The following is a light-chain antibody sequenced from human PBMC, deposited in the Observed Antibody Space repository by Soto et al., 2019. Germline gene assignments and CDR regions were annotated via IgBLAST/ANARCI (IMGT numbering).Light chain of an antibody. CDR1: QSIGNS. J-gene: IGKJ4*01. CDR3: RQRYNWPLT. CDR2: DAF. Sequence: TVLTQSPATLSLSPGERATLSCKASQSIGNSLGWFQQKPGQAPRLLIDDAFNRATVIPARFTGSGTGSDFTLTTSSLEPEDFGVYYFRQRYNWPLTVGGGTKVEIK. V-gene: IGKV3-11*01.